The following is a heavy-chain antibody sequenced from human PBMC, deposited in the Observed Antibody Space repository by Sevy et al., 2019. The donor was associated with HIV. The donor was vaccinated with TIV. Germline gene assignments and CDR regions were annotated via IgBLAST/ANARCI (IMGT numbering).Heavy chain of an antibody. V-gene: IGHV3-64D*06. D-gene: IGHD6-19*01. CDR1: GFTFSSYA. Sequence: GGSLRLSCSASGFTFSSYAMHWVRQAPGKGLEYVSAISSNGGSTYYADSVKGRFTISRDNSKNTLYLQMSSLRAEDTAVYYCVKDPLTGSSGWFGGAFDIWGQWTMVTVSS. CDR3: VKDPLTGSSGWFGGAFDI. CDR2: ISSNGGST. J-gene: IGHJ3*02.